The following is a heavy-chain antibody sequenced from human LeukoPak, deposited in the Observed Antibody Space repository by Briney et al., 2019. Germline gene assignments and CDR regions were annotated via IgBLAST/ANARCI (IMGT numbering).Heavy chain of an antibody. V-gene: IGHV1-8*03. Sequence: ASVKVSCKASGYTFTSYDINWVRQATGQGLEWMGWMNTNSGNTGYAQKFQGRVTITRNTSISTAYMELSSLRSEDTAVYYCARDRYRWDFDYWGQGTLVTVSS. CDR3: ARDRYRWDFDY. D-gene: IGHD5-18*01. CDR1: GYTFTSYD. J-gene: IGHJ4*02. CDR2: MNTNSGNT.